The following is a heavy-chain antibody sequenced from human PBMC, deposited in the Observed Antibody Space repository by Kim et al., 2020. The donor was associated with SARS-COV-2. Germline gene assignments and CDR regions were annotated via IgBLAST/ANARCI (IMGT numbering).Heavy chain of an antibody. Sequence: GGSLRLSCAASGFTFGDYAMHWVRQAPGKGLEWVSGISWNSGSIGYADSVKGRFTISRDNAKNSLYLQMNSLRAEDTALYYCASGYSSSSWGRADYWGQGTLVTVSS. CDR1: GFTFGDYA. D-gene: IGHD6-6*01. J-gene: IGHJ4*02. CDR2: ISWNSGSI. CDR3: ASGYSSSSWGRADY. V-gene: IGHV3-9*01.